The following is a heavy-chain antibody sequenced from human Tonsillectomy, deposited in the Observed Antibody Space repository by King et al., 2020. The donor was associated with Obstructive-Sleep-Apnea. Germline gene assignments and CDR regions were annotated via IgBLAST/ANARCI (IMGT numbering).Heavy chain of an antibody. J-gene: IGHJ5*02. D-gene: IGHD3-10*01. Sequence: QLVQSGAEVKKPGASVKVSCKASGYTFTSYGISWVRQAPGQGLEWMGWISAYNGNTNYAQKLQGRVTMTTDTSTRTADMELRGLRSDDTCVYYCARSYYGSGGDWFDPGGQGTLVTVSS. CDR3: ARSYYGSGGDWFDP. V-gene: IGHV1-18*01. CDR1: GYTFTSYG. CDR2: ISAYNGNT.